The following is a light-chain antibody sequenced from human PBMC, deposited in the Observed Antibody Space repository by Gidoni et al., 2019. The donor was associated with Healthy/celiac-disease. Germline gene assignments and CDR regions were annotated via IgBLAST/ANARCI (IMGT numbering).Light chain of an antibody. V-gene: IGKV1-8*01. J-gene: IGKJ4*01. CDR1: QGISSY. Sequence: AIRMTQSPSSLSASTGDRVTITCRASQGISSYLAWYQQKPGKAPNRLIYSASTLQSGVPSRFSGSGSGTDFTLTISCLQSEDFATYYCQQYYSYPLTFGGGTKVEIK. CDR2: SAS. CDR3: QQYYSYPLT.